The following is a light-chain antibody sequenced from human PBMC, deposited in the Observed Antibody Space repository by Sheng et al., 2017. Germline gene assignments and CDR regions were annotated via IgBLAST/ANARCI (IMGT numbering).Light chain of an antibody. J-gene: IGLJ3*02. Sequence: QSALTQPASVSGSPGQSITISCTGTSSDVGVITMSPVPTAPRQAPKLMIYDVSKRPSGVSNRFSGSKSGNTASLTISGLQAEDEADYYCSSYTSSSTRVFGGGTKLTVL. CDR2: DVS. CDR3: SSYTSSSTRV. V-gene: IGLV2-14*01. CDR1: SSDVGVIT.